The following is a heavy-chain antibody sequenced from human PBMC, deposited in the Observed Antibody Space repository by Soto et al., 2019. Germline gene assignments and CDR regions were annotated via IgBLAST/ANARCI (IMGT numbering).Heavy chain of an antibody. Sequence: ASVKVSCKASGYTFTSYYMHWVRQAPGQGLEWMGIINPSGGSTSYAQKFQGRVTMTRDTSTSTVYMELSSLRSEDTAVYYCARIHGAARQLAYYYGMDVWGQGTTVTVSS. CDR1: GYTFTSYY. J-gene: IGHJ6*02. CDR3: ARIHGAARQLAYYYGMDV. V-gene: IGHV1-46*01. CDR2: INPSGGST. D-gene: IGHD1-1*01.